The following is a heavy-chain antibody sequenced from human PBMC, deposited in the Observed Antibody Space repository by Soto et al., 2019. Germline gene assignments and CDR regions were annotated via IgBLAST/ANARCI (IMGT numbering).Heavy chain of an antibody. CDR2: ISYDGSNK. V-gene: IGHV3-30-3*01. CDR1: GFTFSNYA. D-gene: IGHD4-4*01. Sequence: QVQLVESGGGVVQPGRSLRLSCAASGFTFSNYAMHWVRQAPGKGLEWVAVISYDGSNKYYADSVKGRFTISRDNSKNTLYLLMNSLRAEDTAVYYCARPLWRDDYNWGYFDLWGRGTLVSVSS. CDR3: ARPLWRDDYNWGYFDL. J-gene: IGHJ2*01.